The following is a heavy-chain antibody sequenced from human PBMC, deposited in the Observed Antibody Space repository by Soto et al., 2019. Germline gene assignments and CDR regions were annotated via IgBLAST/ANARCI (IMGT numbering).Heavy chain of an antibody. Sequence: LRLSCAASGFTFSTYSMTWVRQAPGKGLEWVAHITATGGNTYYADSVRGRFTISRDTSGNTLYLQMNSLRAEDTALYYCAKCMQAYWNYDAHHIWGQGTMVTVSS. CDR2: ITATGGNT. J-gene: IGHJ3*02. CDR1: GFTFSTYS. V-gene: IGHV3-23*01. CDR3: AKCMQAYWNYDAHHI. D-gene: IGHD1-7*01.